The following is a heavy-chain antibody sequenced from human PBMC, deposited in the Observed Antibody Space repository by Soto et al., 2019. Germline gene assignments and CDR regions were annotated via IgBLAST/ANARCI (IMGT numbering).Heavy chain of an antibody. Sequence: GEALKISCKGSGYSFSSSWIGWVRQMPGKGLEWMGIIYPADSDTRYSPSFQGQVTISADKSISTAYLQWSSLKASDTAMYYCARPISGGWFDPWGQGTLVTVSS. CDR2: IYPADSDT. D-gene: IGHD2-2*02. CDR3: ARPISGGWFDP. CDR1: GYSFSSSW. V-gene: IGHV5-51*01. J-gene: IGHJ5*02.